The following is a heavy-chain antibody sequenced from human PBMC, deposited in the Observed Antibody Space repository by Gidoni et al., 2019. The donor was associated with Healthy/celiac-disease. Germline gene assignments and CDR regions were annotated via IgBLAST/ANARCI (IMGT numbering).Heavy chain of an antibody. V-gene: IGHV3-48*02. Sequence: EVQLVESGGGLVQPGGSLRLSCAASGFTFSSYSMNWVRQAPGKGLEWVSYISSSSSTIYYADSVKGRFTISRDNAKNSLYLQMNSLRDEDTAVYYCARVPDTYYYGSGPDYWGQGTLVTVSS. D-gene: IGHD3-10*01. J-gene: IGHJ4*02. CDR1: GFTFSSYS. CDR2: ISSSSSTI. CDR3: ARVPDTYYYGSGPDY.